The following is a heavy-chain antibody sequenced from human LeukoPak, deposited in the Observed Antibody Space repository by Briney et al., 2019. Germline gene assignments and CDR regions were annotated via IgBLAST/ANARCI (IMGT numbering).Heavy chain of an antibody. CDR2: IIPIFGTA. V-gene: IGHV1-69*13. Sequence: SVTVSCKASGGTFNSYAMSWVRQAPGQGLEWMGGIIPIFGTAKYAQKLQGRVTITEDESKSTAYMEVRSLRSEHTAVYYCARGRNSNDQNYYYYMDFWGKGTTVTVSS. CDR3: ARGRNSNDQNYYYYMDF. J-gene: IGHJ6*03. D-gene: IGHD4-11*01. CDR1: GGTFNSYA.